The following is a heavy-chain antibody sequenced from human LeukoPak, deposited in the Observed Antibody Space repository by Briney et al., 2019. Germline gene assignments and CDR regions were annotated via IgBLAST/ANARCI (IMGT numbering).Heavy chain of an antibody. D-gene: IGHD7-27*01. V-gene: IGHV3-23*01. Sequence: GGSLRLSCVASGFMFASVGMNWVRKAPGKGLEWVSSISGGGDGTYYADSVKGRFTISRDNSKNTLYLQMNSLRVEDTAVYYCARDLAWGAFDYWGQGTLVTVSS. CDR3: ARDLAWGAFDY. J-gene: IGHJ4*02. CDR2: ISGGGDGT. CDR1: GFMFASVG.